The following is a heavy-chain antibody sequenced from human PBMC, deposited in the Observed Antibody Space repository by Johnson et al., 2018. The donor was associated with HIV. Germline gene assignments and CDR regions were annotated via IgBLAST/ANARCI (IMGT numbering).Heavy chain of an antibody. D-gene: IGHD6-19*01. CDR2: ISYDGSNK. CDR3: ARESIHSSGWSPEAFDI. Sequence: QMQLVESGGGLVQPGRSLRLSCAASGFTFSSYAMHWVRQAPGKGLEWVAVISYDGSNKYYADSVKGRFTISRDNSKNTLYLQMNSLRAEDTALYYCARESIHSSGWSPEAFDIWGQGTMVTVSS. V-gene: IGHV3-30-3*01. J-gene: IGHJ3*02. CDR1: GFTFSSYA.